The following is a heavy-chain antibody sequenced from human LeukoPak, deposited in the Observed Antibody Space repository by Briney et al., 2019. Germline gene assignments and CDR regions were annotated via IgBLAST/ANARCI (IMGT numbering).Heavy chain of an antibody. J-gene: IGHJ4*02. CDR2: ISWNSGSI. CDR3: AKDIRPTYYYDSSGYDY. Sequence: GGSLRLSCAASGFTFDDYTMHWVRQAPGKGLEWVSGISWNSGSIGYADSVKGRFTISRDNAKNSLYLQMNSLRAEDTALYYCAKDIRPTYYYDSSGYDYWGQGTLVTVSS. CDR1: GFTFDDYT. V-gene: IGHV3-9*01. D-gene: IGHD3-22*01.